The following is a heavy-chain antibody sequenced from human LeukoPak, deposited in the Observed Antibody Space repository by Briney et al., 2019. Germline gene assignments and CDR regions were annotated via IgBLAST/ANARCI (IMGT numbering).Heavy chain of an antibody. CDR3: AKNLHVDYYDSSGYQFDY. CDR1: GFTLSNFP. Sequence: GGSLRLSCAASGFTLSNFPMSWVRQAPGKGLEWVSGISDSGGSTNYADSVMGRFTISRDNSKNTLYLQMNSLRAEDTAVYYCAKNLHVDYYDSSGYQFDYWGQGTLVTVSS. J-gene: IGHJ4*02. V-gene: IGHV3-23*01. CDR2: ISDSGGST. D-gene: IGHD3-22*01.